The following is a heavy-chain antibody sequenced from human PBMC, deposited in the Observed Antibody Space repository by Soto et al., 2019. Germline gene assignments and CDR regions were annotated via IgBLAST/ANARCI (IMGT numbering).Heavy chain of an antibody. V-gene: IGHV3-23*01. Sequence: PGGSLRLSCAASGFTFSSYAMSWVRQAPGQGLAWVSLISGSGGTTSFADSVKGRFTIPRDNSKNTLYPQMNSLRAEDTAVYYCAKTSEVCSGCPWYFDLWGRGTLVTVSS. CDR1: GFTFSSYA. CDR3: AKTSEVCSGCPWYFDL. CDR2: ISGSGGTT. D-gene: IGHD6-19*01. J-gene: IGHJ2*01.